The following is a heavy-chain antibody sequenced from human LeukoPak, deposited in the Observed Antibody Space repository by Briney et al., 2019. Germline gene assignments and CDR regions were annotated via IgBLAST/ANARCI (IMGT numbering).Heavy chain of an antibody. D-gene: IGHD6-13*01. CDR1: GGSISSSSYY. Sequence: PSETLSLTCTVSGGSISSSSYYWGWIRRPPGKGVEGIRNVYYSGSTYYNPSLKSRVTISVDTSKNQFSLKLTSVTAADTAVHYCARRRYSSSWHDSWGQGTLVTVSS. CDR3: ARRRYSSSWHDS. J-gene: IGHJ4*02. V-gene: IGHV4-39*01. CDR2: VYYSGST.